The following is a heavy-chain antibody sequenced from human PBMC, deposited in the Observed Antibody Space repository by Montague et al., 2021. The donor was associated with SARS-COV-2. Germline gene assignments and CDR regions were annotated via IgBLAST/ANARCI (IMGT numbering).Heavy chain of an antibody. CDR3: ASDSGIEIPDYYYSMDV. CDR1: GFTFSSYE. Sequence: SLRLSCAASGFTFSSYEMNWVRQAPGKGLEWVSYISSSGSTIYYXDSVKGRFTISRDNAKNSLHLQMNSLRAEDTAIYYCASDSGIEIPDYYYSMDVWGQGTTVTVSS. V-gene: IGHV3-48*03. CDR2: ISSSGSTI. D-gene: IGHD5-24*01. J-gene: IGHJ6*02.